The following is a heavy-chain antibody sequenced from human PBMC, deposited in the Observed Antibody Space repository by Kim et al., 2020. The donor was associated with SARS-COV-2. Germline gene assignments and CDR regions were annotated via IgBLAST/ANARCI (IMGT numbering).Heavy chain of an antibody. V-gene: IGHV4-39*01. D-gene: IGHD3-10*01. CDR2: IYYSGST. J-gene: IGHJ6*02. CDR1: GGSISSSSYY. Sequence: SETLSLTCTVSGGSISSSSYYWGWIRQPPGKGLEWIGSIYYSGSTYYNPSLKSRVTISVDTSQNQFSLKLSSVTAADTAVYYCARRVSLVREFRYYGMDVWGQGTTVTVSS. CDR3: ARRVSLVREFRYYGMDV.